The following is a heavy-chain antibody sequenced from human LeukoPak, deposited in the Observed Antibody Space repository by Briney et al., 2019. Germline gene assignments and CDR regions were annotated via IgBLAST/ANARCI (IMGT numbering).Heavy chain of an antibody. CDR2: ISYDGGNK. D-gene: IGHD2-21*02. V-gene: IGHV3-30-3*01. CDR1: GFTFNTYA. Sequence: GGSLRLSCAASGFTFNTYAMHWVRQAPGKGLEWVAVISYDGGNKYYTDSVKGRFTISRDNSQSTLYLQMNTLRTEDTSVYYCARGRVVVTGTDDAFDIWGQGTMVTVSS. J-gene: IGHJ3*02. CDR3: ARGRVVVTGTDDAFDI.